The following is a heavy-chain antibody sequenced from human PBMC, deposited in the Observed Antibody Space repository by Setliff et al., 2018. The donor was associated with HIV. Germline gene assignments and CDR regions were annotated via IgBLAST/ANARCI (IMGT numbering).Heavy chain of an antibody. Sequence: SETLSLTCVVSGGSVSSPSYYWGWIRQPPGKGLEWIRSVYNSGITFKNPSLKSRVSISVDRSGNQFSLRLTSVTAADTAVYYCATCRHRPSNWFDPWGQGTVVTVSS. J-gene: IGHJ5*02. CDR2: VYNSGIT. V-gene: IGHV4-39*07. CDR1: GGSVSSPSYY. CDR3: ATCRHRPSNWFDP.